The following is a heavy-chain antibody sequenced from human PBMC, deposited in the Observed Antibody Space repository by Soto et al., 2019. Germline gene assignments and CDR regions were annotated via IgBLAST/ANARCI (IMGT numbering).Heavy chain of an antibody. CDR3: QREYSRGWAVFNN. D-gene: IGHD6-19*01. CDR2: VSYSGST. V-gene: IGHV4-59*11. J-gene: IGHJ4*02. Sequence: PSETLSLTCTVSGGSMRSHYWSWIRQPPGKGLEQIGNVSYSGSTSYNSSHKSRVTMSVETYKNQFSLKLTSVTAADTAVYYWQREYSRGWAVFNNWAQETLVTVSS. CDR1: GGSMRSHY.